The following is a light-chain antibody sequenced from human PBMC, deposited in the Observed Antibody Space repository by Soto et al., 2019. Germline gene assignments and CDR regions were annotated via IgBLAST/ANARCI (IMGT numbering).Light chain of an antibody. CDR3: QQLKSYPLS. CDR2: AAS. CDR1: QDISSY. V-gene: IGKV1-9*01. J-gene: IGKJ4*01. Sequence: DIQLTQYPSLLSASVGDRVTITCRTSQDISSYLAWYQQKPGKAPQLLISAASTLQSGVPSRFSGSGSGTEFTLTISSLQPEDFATYYCQQLKSYPLSFGGGTKVEI.